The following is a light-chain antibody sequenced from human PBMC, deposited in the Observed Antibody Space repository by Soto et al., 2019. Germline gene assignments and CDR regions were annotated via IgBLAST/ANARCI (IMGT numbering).Light chain of an antibody. V-gene: IGLV1-44*01. Sequence: QSALTQPPSASGTPGQRVTISCSGSSSNIGSNIVNWYQQLPRTAPKLLIYSINQRPSGVPDRFSGSKSGTSASLAISGLQSEDEADYYCAAWDDSLNGVVFGGGTKLTVL. CDR1: SSNIGSNI. CDR3: AAWDDSLNGVV. CDR2: SIN. J-gene: IGLJ3*02.